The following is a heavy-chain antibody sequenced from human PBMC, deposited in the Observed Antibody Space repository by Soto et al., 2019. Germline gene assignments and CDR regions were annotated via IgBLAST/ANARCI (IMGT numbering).Heavy chain of an antibody. CDR3: ARHQYYDFWSGYRLTAYYHGMDV. CDR2: MNPNSGNT. V-gene: IGHV1-8*01. Sequence: ALVKRYCKAARYTFSGYDSNWGRQATGKGLEWMGWMNPNSGNTGYAQKFQGRVTMTRNTSISTAYMELSSLRSEDTAVYYCARHQYYDFWSGYRLTAYYHGMDVRGQGTTVT. D-gene: IGHD3-3*01. J-gene: IGHJ6*02. CDR1: RYTFSGYD.